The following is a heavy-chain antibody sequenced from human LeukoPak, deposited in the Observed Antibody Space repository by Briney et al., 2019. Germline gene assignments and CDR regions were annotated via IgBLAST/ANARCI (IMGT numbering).Heavy chain of an antibody. J-gene: IGHJ4*02. CDR2: IYTSGRT. Sequence: SETLSLTCTVSGGSISSYYWSWIRQPPGKGLEWIGYIYTSGRTNYNPSLKSRVTISVDTSKTQFTRKLSSVTAADTALYYCARLVHGGDDLPLHFDYWGQGTLVTVSS. CDR1: GGSISSYY. CDR3: ARLVHGGDDLPLHFDY. D-gene: IGHD5-12*01. V-gene: IGHV4-4*09.